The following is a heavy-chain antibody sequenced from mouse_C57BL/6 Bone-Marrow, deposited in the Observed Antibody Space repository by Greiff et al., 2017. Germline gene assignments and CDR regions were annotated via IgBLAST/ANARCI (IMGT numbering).Heavy chain of an antibody. J-gene: IGHJ3*01. Sequence: QVQLQQSGPELVKPGASVKISCKASGYAFSSSWMNWVKQRPGKGLEWIGRIYPGDGDTNYNGKFKGKATLTADKSSSTAYMQLSSLTSEDSAVYFCARSLGLGAYWGQGTLVTVSA. CDR2: IYPGDGDT. V-gene: IGHV1-82*01. CDR1: GYAFSSSW. D-gene: IGHD2-2*01. CDR3: ARSLGLGAY.